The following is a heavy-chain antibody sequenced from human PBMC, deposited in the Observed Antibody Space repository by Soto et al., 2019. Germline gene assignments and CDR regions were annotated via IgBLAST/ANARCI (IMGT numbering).Heavy chain of an antibody. Sequence: QVQRQASCPALVKPSRTLTLTCTVSCGSISSCGYYWSWIRQHTGKALAWIGYIYYSGSTYYNPSLKSRVTISVDTSKNPFSLQLSSVTAADTAVYYRARPVHPWGQGTLVTVSS. CDR3: ARPVHP. J-gene: IGHJ5*02. CDR2: IYYSGST. V-gene: IGHV4-31*03. CDR1: CGSISSCGYY.